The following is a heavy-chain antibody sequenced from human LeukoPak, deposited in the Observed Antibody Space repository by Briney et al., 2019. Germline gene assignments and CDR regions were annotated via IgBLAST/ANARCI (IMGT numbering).Heavy chain of an antibody. CDR2: INHSGST. Sequence: NSSETLSLTCTVSGYSISSGYYWSWIRQPPGKGLEWIGEINHSGSTNYNPSLKSRVTISVDTSKNQFSLKLSSVTAADTAVYYCARQGAGYSSSWYLGYYFDYWGQGTLVTVSS. CDR3: ARQGAGYSSSWYLGYYFDY. D-gene: IGHD6-13*01. V-gene: IGHV4-38-2*02. CDR1: GYSISSGYY. J-gene: IGHJ4*02.